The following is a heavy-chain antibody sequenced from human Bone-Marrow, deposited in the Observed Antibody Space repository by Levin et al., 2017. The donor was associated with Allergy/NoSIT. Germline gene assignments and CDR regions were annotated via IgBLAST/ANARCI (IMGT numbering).Heavy chain of an antibody. V-gene: IGHV4-59*11. CDR2: IYYGGRT. D-gene: IGHD6-13*01. J-gene: IGHJ4*02. Sequence: PSETLFLTCTVSGDSLTSHYWSWIRQSPGKGLEWIGFIYYGGRTNYNPSLKSRVRISVDTSKNQFSLRLATVTAADTAVYYCAKVDSSSWNPPEYYFDCWGQGALVAVSS. CDR1: GDSLTSHY. CDR3: AKVDSSSWNPPEYYFDC.